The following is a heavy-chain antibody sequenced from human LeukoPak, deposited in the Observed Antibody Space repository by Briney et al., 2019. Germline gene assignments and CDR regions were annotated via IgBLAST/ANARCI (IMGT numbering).Heavy chain of an antibody. CDR2: ISYDGSNK. J-gene: IGHJ1*01. CDR3: AKDPTTSVTRTKYFQH. Sequence: PGGSLRLSCAASGFTFSSYGMHWVRQAPGKGLEWVAVISYDGSNKYYADSVKGRFTISRDNSKNTLYLQMNSLRAEDTAVYYCAKDPTTSVTRTKYFQHWGQGTLVTVSS. V-gene: IGHV3-30*18. D-gene: IGHD1-1*01. CDR1: GFTFSSYG.